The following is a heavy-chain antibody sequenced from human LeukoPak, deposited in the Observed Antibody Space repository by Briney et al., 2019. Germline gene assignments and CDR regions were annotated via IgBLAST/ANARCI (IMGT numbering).Heavy chain of an antibody. D-gene: IGHD3-22*01. Sequence: ASVKVSCKASGYTFTGYYMHWLRQAPGQGLEWMGRINPNSGGTNYAQKFQGRVTMTRDTSISTAYMELSRLRSDDTAAYYCARTITMIVVDTDYWGQGTLVTVSS. CDR3: ARTITMIVVDTDY. CDR1: GYTFTGYY. V-gene: IGHV1-2*06. CDR2: INPNSGGT. J-gene: IGHJ4*02.